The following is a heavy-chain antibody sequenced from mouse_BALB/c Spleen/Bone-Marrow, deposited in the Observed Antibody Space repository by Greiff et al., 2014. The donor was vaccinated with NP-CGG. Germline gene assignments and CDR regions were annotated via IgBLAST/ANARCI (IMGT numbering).Heavy chain of an antibody. CDR2: ISYSGNA. D-gene: IGHD1-2*01. CDR1: GDSITSSY. CDR3: ARGNGYHFDY. J-gene: IGHJ2*01. V-gene: IGHV3-8*02. Sequence: DVKLVESGPSLVKPSQTLSLTCSVTGDSITSSYWNWIRKFPGNKLEYMGYISYSGNAYYNPSPKSRITLTRDTSKNQYYLQLNSVTTEDTATYFCARGNGYHFDYWGQGTTLTVSS.